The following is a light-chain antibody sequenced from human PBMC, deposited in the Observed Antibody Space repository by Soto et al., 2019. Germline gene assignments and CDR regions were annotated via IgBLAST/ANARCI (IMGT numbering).Light chain of an antibody. J-gene: IGKJ1*01. CDR2: GAS. V-gene: IGKV3-20*01. CDR1: QSVSSY. Sequence: EIMLTQSTATLSLSPGARATLSCRASQSVSSYLAWYQQKPGQAPRLLIYGASNRATGIPDRFSGRGSGPDFTITISRLEPEDFAVYYGQQYGSSGTFGQGTKVDIK. CDR3: QQYGSSGT.